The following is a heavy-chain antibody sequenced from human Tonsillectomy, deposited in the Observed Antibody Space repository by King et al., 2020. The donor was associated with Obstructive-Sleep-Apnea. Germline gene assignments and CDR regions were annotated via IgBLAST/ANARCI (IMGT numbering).Heavy chain of an antibody. J-gene: IGHJ5*02. Sequence: VQLVESGGGVVQPGRSLRLSCVASGFTFSTYGMHWVRQAPGKGLEWVAFIRNDGSDKYYADSVKGRFTISRDNSKNTLYLKMNSLRVEDTAVYYCASFDRYYYASQIEYYVFDPWGLGTLVTVSS. CDR2: IRNDGSDK. D-gene: IGHD3-10*01. CDR3: ASFDRYYYASQIEYYVFDP. V-gene: IGHV3-33*01. CDR1: GFTFSTYG.